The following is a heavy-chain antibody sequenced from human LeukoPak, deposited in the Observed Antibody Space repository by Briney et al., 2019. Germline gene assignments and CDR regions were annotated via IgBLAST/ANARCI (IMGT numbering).Heavy chain of an antibody. D-gene: IGHD6-19*01. V-gene: IGHV3-23*01. CDR2: IFGSGGSA. J-gene: IGHJ4*02. CDR3: GKTTTGYSSGRYPGWPVDY. CDR1: GFTFNNYA. Sequence: GGSLRLSCAASGFTFNNYAMYWVRQAPGKGLEWVSGIFGSGGSAHYADSVKGRFTTSRDNSKNTVYLQMDSLRVEDTAVYYCGKTTTGYSSGRYPGWPVDYWGQGTLVTVSS.